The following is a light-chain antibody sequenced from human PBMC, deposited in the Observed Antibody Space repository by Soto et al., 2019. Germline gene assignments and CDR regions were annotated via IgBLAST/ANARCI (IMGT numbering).Light chain of an antibody. CDR3: QQYNSWLWT. J-gene: IGKJ1*01. CDR1: QSVISK. Sequence: EIVNTQSPATLSVSPVEGATLSWGARQSVISKLAWYQPKPCQAPRLLIYGASTRATGIPARFSGSGSGTEFTLIIISLQSEDSAVYYCQQYNSWLWTFGQGTKV. CDR2: GAS. V-gene: IGKV3-15*01.